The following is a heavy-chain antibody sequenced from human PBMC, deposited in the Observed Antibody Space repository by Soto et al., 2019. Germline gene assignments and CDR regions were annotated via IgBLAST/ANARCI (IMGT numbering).Heavy chain of an antibody. V-gene: IGHV3-73*01. J-gene: IGHJ4*02. CDR2: IRSKANSYAT. CDR3: TRFMLDYYGSSGYYFLR. D-gene: IGHD3-22*01. CDR1: GFTFSGSA. Sequence: PGGSLRLSCAASGFTFSGSAMHWVRQASGKGLEWVGRIRSKANSYATAYAASVKGRFTISRDDSKNTAYLQMNSLKTEDTAVYYCTRFMLDYYGSSGYYFLRWGQGTPVTVSS.